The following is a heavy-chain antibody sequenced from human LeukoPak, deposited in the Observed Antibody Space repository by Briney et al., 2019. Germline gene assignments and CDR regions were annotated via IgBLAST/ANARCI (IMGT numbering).Heavy chain of an antibody. CDR3: ARGPPNYYYGMDV. CDR2: IIPIFGTA. J-gene: IGHJ6*02. CDR1: GGTFSSYA. V-gene: IGHV1-69*13. Sequence: SVKVSCKASGGTFSSYAISGVRQAPGQGLEWMGGIIPIFGTANYAQKFQGRVTITADESTSTAYMELSSLRSEDTAVYYCARGPPNYYYGMDVWGQGTTVTVSS.